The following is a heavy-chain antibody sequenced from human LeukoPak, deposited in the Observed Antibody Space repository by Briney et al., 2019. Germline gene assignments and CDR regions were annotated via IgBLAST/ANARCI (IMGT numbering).Heavy chain of an antibody. V-gene: IGHV4-59*01. CDR3: TTDRSALDT. J-gene: IGHJ3*02. Sequence: PSETLSLTCTVSGASIRSYFWTWIRQSPGKGLEWIGYVSNIGSTSYNPSLKSRVTISGDTSKNQFSLKLSSVTAADTAVYYCTTDRSALDTWGQGTMVTVSS. CDR1: GASIRSYF. CDR2: VSNIGST.